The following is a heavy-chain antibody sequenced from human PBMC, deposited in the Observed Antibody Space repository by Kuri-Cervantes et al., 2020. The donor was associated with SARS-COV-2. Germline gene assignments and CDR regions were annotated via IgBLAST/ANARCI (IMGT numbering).Heavy chain of an antibody. CDR3: ARVVVVPAAISNPGGMDV. V-gene: IGHV1-18*01. J-gene: IGHJ6*03. Sequence: ASVKVSCKASGYTFTSYGISWVRQAPGQGLEWMGWISAYNGNTNYAQKLQGRVTTTTDTSTSTAYMELRSLRSDDTAVYYCARVVVVPAAISNPGGMDVWGKGTTVTVSS. CDR2: ISAYNGNT. D-gene: IGHD2-2*02. CDR1: GYTFTSYG.